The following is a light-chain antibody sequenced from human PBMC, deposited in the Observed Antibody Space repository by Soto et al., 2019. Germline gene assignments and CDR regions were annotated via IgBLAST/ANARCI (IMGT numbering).Light chain of an antibody. J-gene: IGKJ1*01. V-gene: IGKV3-15*01. Sequence: EIVMTQSPATVSVAPGERATLSCRASQSVSGSLAWYQQRPGQAPSLLIYATSTRATGVPARFSGSGSGTEFTLTIRSLQSEDFAVYYCQQYNKWPRTFGQGTKVDIK. CDR3: QQYNKWPRT. CDR1: QSVSGS. CDR2: ATS.